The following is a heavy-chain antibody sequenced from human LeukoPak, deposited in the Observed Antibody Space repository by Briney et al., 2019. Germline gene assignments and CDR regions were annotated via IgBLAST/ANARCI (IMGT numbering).Heavy chain of an antibody. CDR2: IYHSGST. V-gene: IGHV4-34*01. D-gene: IGHD2-2*01. Sequence: SETLSLTCAVYGGSFSGYYWSWIRQPPGKGLEWIGEIYHSGSTNYNPSLKSRVTISVDKSKNQFSLKLSSVTAADTAVYYCARKQNTNLDYWGQGTLVTVSS. CDR3: ARKQNTNLDY. J-gene: IGHJ4*02. CDR1: GGSFSGYY.